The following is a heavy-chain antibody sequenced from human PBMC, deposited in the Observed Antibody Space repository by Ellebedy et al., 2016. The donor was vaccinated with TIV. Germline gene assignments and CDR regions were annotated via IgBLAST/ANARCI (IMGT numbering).Heavy chain of an antibody. J-gene: IGHJ4*02. V-gene: IGHV3-23*01. Sequence: GESLKISCATSGFTFTTYALSWARQAPGKGLEWVSGISNSGNDTYYADSVKGRFTISRDNSKNTLFLQLNNLRAEDTAVYFCAKPFHVSSWSVDIWGRGTLVTVSS. D-gene: IGHD6-13*01. CDR3: AKPFHVSSWSVDI. CDR2: ISNSGNDT. CDR1: GFTFTTYA.